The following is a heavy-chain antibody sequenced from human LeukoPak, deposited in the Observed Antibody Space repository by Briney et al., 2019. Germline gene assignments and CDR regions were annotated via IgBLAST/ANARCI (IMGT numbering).Heavy chain of an antibody. D-gene: IGHD3-10*01. CDR3: AKIAGSTYFYGSGSCFDY. CDR2: ISSSGGST. Sequence: PGGSLRLSCAPSGFTFSSYAMSWVRQAPGRGLEWVSAISSSGGSTHYADSVKGRFTISRDNSKNTLYLQMNSLRAEDTAVYYCAKIAGSTYFYGSGSCFDYWGQGTLVTVSS. J-gene: IGHJ4*02. CDR1: GFTFSSYA. V-gene: IGHV3-23*01.